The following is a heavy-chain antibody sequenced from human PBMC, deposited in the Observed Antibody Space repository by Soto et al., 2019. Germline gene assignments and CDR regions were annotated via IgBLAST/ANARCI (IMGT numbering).Heavy chain of an antibody. Sequence: SLRLSCAASGFTFSSYAMSWVRQAPGKGLEWVSAISGSGGSTYYADSVKGRFTISRDNSKNTLYLQMNSLRAEDTAVYYCAKDRLPYYYDSSGTKGYWGQETLVTSPQ. D-gene: IGHD3-22*01. CDR1: GFTFSSYA. CDR2: ISGSGGST. V-gene: IGHV3-23*01. J-gene: IGHJ4*02. CDR3: AKDRLPYYYDSSGTKGY.